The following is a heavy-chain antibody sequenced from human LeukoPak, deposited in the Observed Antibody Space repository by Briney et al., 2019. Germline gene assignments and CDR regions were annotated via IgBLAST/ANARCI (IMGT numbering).Heavy chain of an antibody. CDR1: GGSISSHY. Sequence: SETLSLTCTVSGGSISSHYWSWIRQPPGKGLEWIGYIYYSGSTNYYPSLKSRVTISVDTSKNQFSLKLSSVTAADTAVYYCARHDYGDDWFDPWGQGTLVTVSS. CDR3: ARHDYGDDWFDP. D-gene: IGHD4-17*01. V-gene: IGHV4-59*11. CDR2: IYYSGST. J-gene: IGHJ5*02.